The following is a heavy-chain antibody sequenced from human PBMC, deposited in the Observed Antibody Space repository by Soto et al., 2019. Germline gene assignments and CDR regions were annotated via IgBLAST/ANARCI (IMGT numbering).Heavy chain of an antibody. CDR1: GYIITKYG. V-gene: IGHV1-18*01. CDR2: ISGNNGRT. Sequence: QVQVVQSGPELKKPGASVKVSCKAQGYIITKYGIGWVRQAPGHGLEWMGLISGNNGRTSSARNFRGRVVLTTDTATNTAYMELRSLTSDDTAVYYCAREGYSSGFDPFDFWGQGTKVTVSS. J-gene: IGHJ3*01. CDR3: AREGYSSGFDPFDF. D-gene: IGHD5-18*01.